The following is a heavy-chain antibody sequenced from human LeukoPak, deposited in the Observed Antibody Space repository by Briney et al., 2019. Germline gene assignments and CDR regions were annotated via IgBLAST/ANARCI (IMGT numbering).Heavy chain of an antibody. CDR2: ISRGSSTI. Sequence: GGSLRLSCAASGFTSSSYSMNWVRQAPGKGLEWVSYISRGSSTIHYADSVKGRFTISRDNAKSSLFLQMNSLRAEDTAVYYCAGIPLSTTMVDYWGQGTLVTVSS. CDR3: AGIPLSTTMVDY. CDR1: GFTSSSYS. J-gene: IGHJ4*02. D-gene: IGHD5-18*01. V-gene: IGHV3-48*01.